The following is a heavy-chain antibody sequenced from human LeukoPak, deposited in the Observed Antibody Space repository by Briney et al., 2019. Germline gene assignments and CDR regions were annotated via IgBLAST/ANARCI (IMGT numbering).Heavy chain of an antibody. D-gene: IGHD6-6*01. Sequence: ASVKVSCXASGGTFSSYAISWVRQALGQGLEWMGGIIPIFGTANYAQKFQGRVTITTDESTSTAYMELSSLRSEDTAVYYCARDGGIAARPHYYYYMDVWGKGTTVTVSS. CDR3: ARDGGIAARPHYYYYMDV. V-gene: IGHV1-69*05. CDR1: GGTFSSYA. CDR2: IIPIFGTA. J-gene: IGHJ6*03.